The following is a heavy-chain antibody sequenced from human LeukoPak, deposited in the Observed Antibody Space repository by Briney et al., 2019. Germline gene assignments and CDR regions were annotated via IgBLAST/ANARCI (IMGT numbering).Heavy chain of an antibody. CDR1: GYTFTSYG. V-gene: IGHV1-18*01. CDR3: ARAPTGDRSGYRDY. J-gene: IGHJ4*02. D-gene: IGHD3-22*01. CDR2: ISAYNGNT. Sequence: ASVKVCCKASGYTFTSYGISWVRQAPGQGLEWMGWISAYNGNTNYAQKLQGRVTMTTDTSTSTAYMELRSLRSDDTAVYYCARAPTGDRSGYRDYWGQGTLVTVSS.